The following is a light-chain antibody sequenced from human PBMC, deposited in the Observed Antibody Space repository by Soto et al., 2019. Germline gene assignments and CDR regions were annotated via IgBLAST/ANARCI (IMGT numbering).Light chain of an antibody. CDR1: QGISSS. Sequence: DIQMTQSPSSLSASIGDRVTITCRASQGISSSLAWYQQKPGKVPSLLIYDASTLQSGVPSRFSGSGSGTDFTLTISSLQPEDVATYYCQKYKSAPYTFGPWTKVDIK. J-gene: IGKJ3*01. CDR3: QKYKSAPYT. CDR2: DAS. V-gene: IGKV1-27*01.